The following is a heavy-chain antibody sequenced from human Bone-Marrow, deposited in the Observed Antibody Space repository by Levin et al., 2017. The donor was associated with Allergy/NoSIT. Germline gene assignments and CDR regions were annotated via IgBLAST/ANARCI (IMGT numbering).Heavy chain of an antibody. CDR1: GFTFSSYS. J-gene: IGHJ4*02. V-gene: IGHV3-21*01. CDR3: AREGKREYTYGYWGDFDY. Sequence: AGGSLRLSCAASGFTFSSYSMNWVRQAPGKGLEWVSSISSSSNYIYYADSVKGRFTISRDNAKNSLYLQMNSLRAEDTAVYYCAREGKREYTYGYWGDFDYWGQGTLVTVSS. CDR2: ISSSSNYI. D-gene: IGHD5-18*01.